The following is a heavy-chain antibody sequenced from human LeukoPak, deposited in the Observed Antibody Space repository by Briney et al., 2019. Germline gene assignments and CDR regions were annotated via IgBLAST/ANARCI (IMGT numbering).Heavy chain of an antibody. Sequence: GGSLRLSCAASGFTFSSYGMHWVRQAPGEGLEWVAVISYDGSNKYYADSVKGRFTISRDNSKNTLYLQMNSLRAEDTAVYYCAKDWRLLWFGNPGAFDIWGQGTMVTVSS. D-gene: IGHD3-10*01. J-gene: IGHJ3*02. CDR3: AKDWRLLWFGNPGAFDI. V-gene: IGHV3-30*18. CDR1: GFTFSSYG. CDR2: ISYDGSNK.